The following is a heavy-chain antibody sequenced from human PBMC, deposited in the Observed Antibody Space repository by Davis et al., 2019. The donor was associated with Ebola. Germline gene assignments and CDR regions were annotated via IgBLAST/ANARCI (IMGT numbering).Heavy chain of an antibody. CDR2: ISADGDTK. J-gene: IGHJ4*02. CDR3: ARAFLHGNLDY. CDR1: GLTLSRHA. V-gene: IGHV3-30-3*01. D-gene: IGHD3-3*02. Sequence: PGGSLRLSCTASGLTLSRHAVHWVRKAVHWGRQAPGKGLEWVAVISADGDTKYYADSVKGRFTISRDNSQNTVSLLMDSLGSDDATVYYCARAFLHGNLDYWGQGALVTVST.